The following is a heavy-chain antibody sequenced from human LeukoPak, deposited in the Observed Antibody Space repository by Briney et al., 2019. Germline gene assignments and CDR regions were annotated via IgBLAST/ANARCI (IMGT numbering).Heavy chain of an antibody. CDR1: GFTFSSYG. D-gene: IGHD6-13*01. CDR2: IRYDGSNK. Sequence: GGSLRLSCAASGFTFSSYGMHWVRQAPGKGLEWVAFIRYDGSNKYYADSVKGRFTISRDNAKNSLYLQMNSLRAEDTAVYYCARDLMGIAYRGAFYYWGQGTLVTVSS. CDR3: ARDLMGIAYRGAFYY. J-gene: IGHJ4*02. V-gene: IGHV3-30*02.